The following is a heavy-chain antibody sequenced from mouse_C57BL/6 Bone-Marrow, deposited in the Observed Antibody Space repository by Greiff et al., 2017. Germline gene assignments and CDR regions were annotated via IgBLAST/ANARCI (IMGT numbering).Heavy chain of an antibody. V-gene: IGHV10-1*01. CDR1: GFCFNTYA. D-gene: IGHD2-2*01. CDR3: VRHERVTEAMDY. J-gene: IGHJ4*01. CDR2: IRSKSNNYAT. Sequence: EVQRVESGGGLVQPKGSLTLSCAVSGFCFNTYAMNWVRQAPGKGLEWVARIRSKSNNYATYYADSVKDRFTISRDDSESMLYLQMNNLKTEDTAMYYCVRHERVTEAMDYWGQGTSVTVSS.